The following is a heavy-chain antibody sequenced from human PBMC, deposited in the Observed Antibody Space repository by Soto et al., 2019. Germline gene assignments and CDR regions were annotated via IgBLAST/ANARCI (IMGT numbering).Heavy chain of an antibody. CDR3: TSQPLVGGYSYYFDS. J-gene: IGHJ4*02. V-gene: IGHV3-15*01. D-gene: IGHD3-10*01. CDR1: GFTPSNAH. Sequence: PGGSLRLSCIVSGFTPSNAHMSWVRQPPGKGLEWVGRIRSKSDDGTTAYAAPVKGRFTISRDDSKNTLYLQMTSLKTEDTAVYYCTSQPLVGGYSYYFDSWGQGALVTVSS. CDR2: IRSKSDDGTT.